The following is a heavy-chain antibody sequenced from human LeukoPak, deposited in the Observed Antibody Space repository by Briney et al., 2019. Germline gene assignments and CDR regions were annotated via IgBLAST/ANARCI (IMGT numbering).Heavy chain of an antibody. CDR3: ARSGPVLLWFGEFQFDP. Sequence: ASVKVSCKASGYTFTGYYMHWVRQAPGQGLKWMGWIDPNSGGTNYAQKFQGRVTMTRDTSISTAYMELSRLRSDDTAVYYCARSGPVLLWFGEFQFDPWGQGTLVTVSS. J-gene: IGHJ5*02. V-gene: IGHV1-2*02. D-gene: IGHD3-10*01. CDR2: IDPNSGGT. CDR1: GYTFTGYY.